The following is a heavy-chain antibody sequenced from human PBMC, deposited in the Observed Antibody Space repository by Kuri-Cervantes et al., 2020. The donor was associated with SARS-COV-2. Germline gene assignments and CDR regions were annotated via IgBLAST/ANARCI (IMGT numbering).Heavy chain of an antibody. CDR2: IIPIFGTA. J-gene: IGHJ4*02. Sequence: SVKVTCKASGGTFSSYAISWWRQAPGQGLEWMGGIIPIFGTANYAQKFQGRVTITTDESTSTAYMELSSLRPEDTAVYYCARWVGLEPMGFDYWGQGTLVTVSS. CDR1: GGTFSSYA. V-gene: IGHV1-69*05. CDR3: ARWVGLEPMGFDY. D-gene: IGHD1-1*01.